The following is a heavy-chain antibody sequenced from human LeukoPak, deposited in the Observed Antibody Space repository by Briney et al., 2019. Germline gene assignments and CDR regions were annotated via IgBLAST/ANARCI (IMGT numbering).Heavy chain of an antibody. J-gene: IGHJ4*02. CDR3: AREYSTSGEGDYFDY. D-gene: IGHD6-6*01. V-gene: IGHV4-59*01. CDR2: IHHSGST. Sequence: SETLSLTCTVSGASLTTYYWTWIRQPPGKGLEWIGYIHHSGSTNYNPSLKSRVTISLDTSRNQFSLRLSPVTAADTAVYFCAREYSTSGEGDYFDYWGQGSLVTVSS. CDR1: GASLTTYY.